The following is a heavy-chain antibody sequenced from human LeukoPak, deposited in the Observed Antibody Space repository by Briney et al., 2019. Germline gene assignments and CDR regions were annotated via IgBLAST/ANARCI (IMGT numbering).Heavy chain of an antibody. CDR3: AREAYWSGYYTDY. CDR2: MNPNSGNT. D-gene: IGHD3-3*01. V-gene: IGHV1-8*01. Sequence: ASVKVSCKASGYTLTSYDINWVRQATGQGLEWMGWMNPNSGNTGYAQKFQGRVTMTRNTSISTAYMELSSLRSEDTAVYYCAREAYWSGYYTDYWGQGTLVTVSS. J-gene: IGHJ4*02. CDR1: GYTLTSYD.